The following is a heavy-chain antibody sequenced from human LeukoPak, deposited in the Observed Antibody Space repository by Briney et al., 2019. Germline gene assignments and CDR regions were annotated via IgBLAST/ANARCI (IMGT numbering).Heavy chain of an antibody. CDR3: AKDLVGYCSGGSCYSPHDY. Sequence: FLRLTSAARRVTCSSYGLHWVGQAPGKRLEWVAVISYDGSNKYYADSVKGRFTISRDNSKNTLYLQMNSLRAEDTAVYYCAKDLVGYCSGGSCYSPHDYWGQGTLVTVSS. CDR1: RVTCSSYG. CDR2: ISYDGSNK. J-gene: IGHJ4*02. V-gene: IGHV3-30*18. D-gene: IGHD2-15*01.